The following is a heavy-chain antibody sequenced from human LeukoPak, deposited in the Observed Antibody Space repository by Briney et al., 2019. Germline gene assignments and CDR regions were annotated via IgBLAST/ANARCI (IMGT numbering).Heavy chain of an antibody. D-gene: IGHD1-26*01. CDR3: AREWELGGKAFDI. V-gene: IGHV3-30-3*01. Sequence: GGSLRLSCAASGFTLSDYAMHWVRQAPSRGLEWVALISYPRSYHYYVDSVKGRFTISRDDSKNTFYLQMNSLRAEDTAVYYCAREWELGGKAFDIWGQGTMVTVSS. J-gene: IGHJ3*02. CDR2: ISYPRSYH. CDR1: GFTLSDYA.